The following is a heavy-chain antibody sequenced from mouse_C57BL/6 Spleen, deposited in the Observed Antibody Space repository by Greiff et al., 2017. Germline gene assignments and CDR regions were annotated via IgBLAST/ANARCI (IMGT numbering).Heavy chain of an antibody. CDR3: ARYSNYGYYDW. D-gene: IGHD2-5*01. Sequence: QVQLKASGPGLVAPSQSLSNTCPVSGFSLTSYGVDWVRPSPGKGLEWLGVICGVGSTNYNSALKSRLSISKDNSKSQVFLKVNSLLTDDTAMYYGARYSNYGYYDWWGAGTTITVSA. CDR1: GFSLTSYG. J-gene: IGHJ1*01. V-gene: IGHV2-6*01. CDR2: ICGVGST.